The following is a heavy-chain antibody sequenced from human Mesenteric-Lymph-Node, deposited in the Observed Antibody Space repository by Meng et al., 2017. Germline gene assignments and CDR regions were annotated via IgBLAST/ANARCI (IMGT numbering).Heavy chain of an antibody. J-gene: IGHJ5*02. Sequence: VQLVGVGGGLVQPGGSLRLSCAASGFTFSSYAMSWFRQAPGKGLEWVANIKQDGSEKYYVDSVKGRFTISRDNAKNSLYLQMNSLRAEDTAVYYCASSRFDPWGQGTLVTVSS. CDR3: ASSRFDP. V-gene: IGHV3-7*01. CDR2: IKQDGSEK. CDR1: GFTFSSYA.